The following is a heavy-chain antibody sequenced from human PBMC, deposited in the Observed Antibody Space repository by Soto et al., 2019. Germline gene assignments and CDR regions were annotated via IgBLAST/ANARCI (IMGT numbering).Heavy chain of an antibody. V-gene: IGHV3-15*01. D-gene: IGHD6-6*01. J-gene: IGHJ5*02. CDR3: TTSGPHRSSSVWFAP. CDR2: IKTTADGGTT. Sequence: EVQLVASGGGLVEPGGSLRLSCAASGFSFTYAWMTWVRQAPGKGLEWVGRIKTTADGGTTDYAAPVKGRFTISRDDSKRTLYLKMNSLKTEDTAVYYCTTSGPHRSSSVWFAPWGQGTLVTVSS. CDR1: GFSFTYAW.